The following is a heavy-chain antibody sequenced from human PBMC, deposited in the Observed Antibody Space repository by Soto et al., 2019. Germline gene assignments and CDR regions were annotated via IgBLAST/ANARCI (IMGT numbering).Heavy chain of an antibody. J-gene: IGHJ4*02. CDR3: ASSIAVARGYFDY. CDR1: GFTFSSYW. CDR2: IKQDGSEK. Sequence: EVQLVESGGGLVQPGGSLRLSCAASGFTFSSYWMSWVRQAPGKGLEWVANIKQDGSEKYYVDSVKGRFTISRDNAKNSLYLQMNSLRAEDTAVYYCASSIAVARGYFDYWGQGTLVTVSS. V-gene: IGHV3-7*01. D-gene: IGHD6-19*01.